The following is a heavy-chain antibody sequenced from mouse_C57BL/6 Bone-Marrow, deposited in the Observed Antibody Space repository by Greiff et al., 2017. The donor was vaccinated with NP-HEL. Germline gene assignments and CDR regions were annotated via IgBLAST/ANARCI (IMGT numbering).Heavy chain of an antibody. CDR3: ARFITTVVAPYYAMDY. CDR1: GYTFTSYW. CDR2: IHPNSGST. J-gene: IGHJ4*01. D-gene: IGHD1-1*01. V-gene: IGHV1-64*01. Sequence: QVQLKQPGAELVKPGASVKLSCKASGYTFTSYWMHWVKQRPGQGLEWIGMIHPNSGSTNYNEKFKSKATLTVDKSSSTAYMQLSSLTSEDSAVYYCARFITTVVAPYYAMDYWGQGTSVTVSS.